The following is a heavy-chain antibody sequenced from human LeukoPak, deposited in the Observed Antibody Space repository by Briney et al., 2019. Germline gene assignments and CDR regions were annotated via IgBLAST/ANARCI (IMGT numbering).Heavy chain of an antibody. J-gene: IGHJ4*02. V-gene: IGHV3-11*04. CDR3: AKVMARGITSTPDY. CDR2: ISSSGDSM. Sequence: GGSLRLSCAASGFRFNDYYMSWIRQAPGKGLEWVSYISSSGDSMFYADSVRGRFTISRDNSKNTLYLQMNSLKPEDTAAYYCAKVMARGITSTPDYWGQGTLVTVSS. CDR1: GFRFNDYY. D-gene: IGHD3-10*01.